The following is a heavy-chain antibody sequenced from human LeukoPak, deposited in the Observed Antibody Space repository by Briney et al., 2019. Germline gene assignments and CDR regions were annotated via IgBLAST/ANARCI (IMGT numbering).Heavy chain of an antibody. CDR2: INPASGAT. CDR1: GYTFTGNY. V-gene: IGHV1-2*02. D-gene: IGHD3-22*01. Sequence: ASVKVSCKASGYTFTGNYMQWVRQAPGQGLEWMGWINPASGATNSAQKFQGRVTMTRDTSINTAYMELSRLRSDDTAVYYCARLNYYDSSANDYWGQGTLVTVSS. J-gene: IGHJ4*02. CDR3: ARLNYYDSSANDY.